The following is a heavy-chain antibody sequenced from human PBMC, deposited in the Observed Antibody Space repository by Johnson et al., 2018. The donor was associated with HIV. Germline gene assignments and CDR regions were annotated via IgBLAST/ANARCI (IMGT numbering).Heavy chain of an antibody. CDR3: AYSSSPLSGDAFDI. CDR2: ISYDGSNK. V-gene: IGHV3-30*04. CDR1: GFTFSSYA. Sequence: QVQLVESGGGVVQPGRSLRLSCAASGFTFSSYAMHWVRQAPGTGLEWVAVISYDGSNKYYADSVKGRFTISRDNSKNPLYLQMNSLRAEDTAVYYCAYSSSPLSGDAFDIWGQGTMVTVSS. J-gene: IGHJ3*02. D-gene: IGHD6-6*01.